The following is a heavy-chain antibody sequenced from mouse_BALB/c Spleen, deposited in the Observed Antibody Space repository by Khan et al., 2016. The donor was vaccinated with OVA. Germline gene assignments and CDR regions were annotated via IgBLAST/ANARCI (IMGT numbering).Heavy chain of an antibody. V-gene: IGHV2-9*02. CDR3: ARGDGYYEDAMDY. D-gene: IGHD2-3*01. Sequence: QVQLQQSGPGLVAPSQSLSITCTVSGFSLTSYGIHWVRQPPGKGLEWLGVIWAGGSTNYNSALMSRLSISKDNSKSQVFLKMNSLQTDDTAMYYCARGDGYYEDAMDYWGQGTSVTVSP. CDR1: GFSLTSYG. CDR2: IWAGGST. J-gene: IGHJ4*01.